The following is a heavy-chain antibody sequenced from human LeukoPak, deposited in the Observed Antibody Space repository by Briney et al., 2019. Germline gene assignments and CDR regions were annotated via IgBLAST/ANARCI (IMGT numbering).Heavy chain of an antibody. Sequence: PGGSLRLSCAASGFTFSSYGMHWVRQAPGRGLEWGAVIWYDGSNKYYADSVKGRFTISRDNSKNTLYLQMNSLRAEDTAVYYCARDYEYQRIQLWPHYFDYWGQGTLVTVS. CDR1: GFTFSSYG. V-gene: IGHV3-33*01. CDR2: IWYDGSNK. D-gene: IGHD5-18*01. CDR3: ARDYEYQRIQLWPHYFDY. J-gene: IGHJ4*02.